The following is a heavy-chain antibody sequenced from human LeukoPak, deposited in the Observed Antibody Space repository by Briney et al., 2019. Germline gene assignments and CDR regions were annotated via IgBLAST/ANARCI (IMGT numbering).Heavy chain of an antibody. Sequence: PGGSLIPSLASSGFTFSTYAMSWVRQAPGKGLERVSAIIRSGGSTYYADPVKGRFTISRDNSKNTLYLQMNSLRADDTSRYFCAKALEQETVIALDSWGQGTLVTVSS. CDR1: GFTFSTYA. V-gene: IGHV3-23*01. D-gene: IGHD6-13*01. J-gene: IGHJ4*02. CDR2: IIRSGGST. CDR3: AKALEQETVIALDS.